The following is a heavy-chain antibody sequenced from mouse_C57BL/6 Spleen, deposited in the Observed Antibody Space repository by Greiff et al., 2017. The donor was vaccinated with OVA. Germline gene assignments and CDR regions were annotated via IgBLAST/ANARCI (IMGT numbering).Heavy chain of an antibody. CDR2: INPSSGYT. CDR1: GYTFTSYW. V-gene: IGHV1-7*01. Sequence: VQLQQSGAELAKPGASVKLSCKASGYTFTSYWMHWVKQRPGQGLEWIGYINPSSGYTTYNQKFKDKATLTADKSSSTAYMQLSSLTYDDSSVYYCARSGSSYGYFDVWGTGTTVTVSS. CDR3: ARSGSSYGYFDV. D-gene: IGHD3-1*01. J-gene: IGHJ1*03.